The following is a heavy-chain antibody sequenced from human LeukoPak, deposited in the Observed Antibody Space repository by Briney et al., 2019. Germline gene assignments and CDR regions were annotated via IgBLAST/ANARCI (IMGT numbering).Heavy chain of an antibody. CDR2: FDPEDGET. V-gene: IGHV1-24*01. CDR1: GYTLTELS. J-gene: IGHJ4*02. CDR3: ATGPRIQLWLMVDY. Sequence: ASVKVSCKVSGYTLTELSMHWVRQAPGKGLEWMGGFDPEDGETIYAQKFQGRVTMTEDTSTDTAYMELSSLRSEDTAVYYCATGPRIQLWLMVDYWGQGTLVTVSS. D-gene: IGHD5-18*01.